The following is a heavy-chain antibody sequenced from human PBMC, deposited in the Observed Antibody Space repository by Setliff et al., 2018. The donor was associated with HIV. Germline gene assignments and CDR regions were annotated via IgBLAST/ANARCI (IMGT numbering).Heavy chain of an antibody. CDR3: TRGEYS. CDR2: MNPNSGNT. V-gene: IGHV1-8*02. J-gene: IGHJ4*02. D-gene: IGHD3-10*01. CDR1: GYTFTSYD. Sequence: ASVKVSCKASGYTFTSYDINWVRQATGQGLEWMGWMNPNSGNTGYAQKFQGRFTISRDDSKSIVYLQMNSLKAEDTAVYYCTRGEYSWGQGTLVTVSS.